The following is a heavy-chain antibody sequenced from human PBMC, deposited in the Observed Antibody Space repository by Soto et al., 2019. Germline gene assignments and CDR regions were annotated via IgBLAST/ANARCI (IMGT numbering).Heavy chain of an antibody. CDR2: LWCVGSKK. CDR3: AEGKPAAVYDMET. CDR1: PFTFTSYG. Sequence: GGSLRLPGAASPFTFTSYGKHWVRQAPGKWLAWVAVLWCVGSKKADAESLKGRFTISTCNSHNTLYLQMNSLRAEDTAIYCRAEGKPAAVYDMETWGQGTTVATSS. D-gene: IGHD2-2*01. J-gene: IGHJ6*02. V-gene: IGHV3-33*06.